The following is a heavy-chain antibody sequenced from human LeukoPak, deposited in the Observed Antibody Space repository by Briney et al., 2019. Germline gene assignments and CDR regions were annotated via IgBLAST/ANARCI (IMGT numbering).Heavy chain of an antibody. J-gene: IGHJ6*03. D-gene: IGHD3-3*01. CDR2: INHSGST. CDR1: GGSFSGYY. V-gene: IGHV4-34*01. CDR3: ARGTYNYYDFWSGYAPYYYYYMDV. Sequence: PSETLSLTCAVYGGSFSGYYWSWIRQPPGKGLEWIGEINHSGSTNYNPSLKSRVTISADASKNQFSLKLTSVTAADTAVYYCARGTYNYYDFWSGYAPYYYYYMDVWGDGTTVTVSS.